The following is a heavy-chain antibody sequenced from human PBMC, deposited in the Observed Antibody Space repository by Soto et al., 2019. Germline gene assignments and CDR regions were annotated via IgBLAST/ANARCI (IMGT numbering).Heavy chain of an antibody. CDR3: AGQWSAGYGAFDP. D-gene: IGHD3-9*01. CDR1: GGSVNNDKW. Sequence: QVQLQESGPGLVKPSGTLSLTCAVSGGSVNNDKWWSWVRQPPGKGLEWIGEIHSSGITNYNPSLKSRASIFVDNFKNQFSVKLTSVTAADTAVYFCAGQWSAGYGAFDPWGQGTLVTVSS. J-gene: IGHJ5*02. CDR2: IHSSGIT. V-gene: IGHV4-4*02.